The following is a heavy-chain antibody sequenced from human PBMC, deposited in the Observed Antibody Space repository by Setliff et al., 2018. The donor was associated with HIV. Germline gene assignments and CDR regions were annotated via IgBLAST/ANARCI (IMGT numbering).Heavy chain of an antibody. CDR2: MNPNSGNT. V-gene: IGHV1-8*01. Sequence: GASVKVSCKASGYTFTSYDINWVRQATGQGLEWMGWMNPNSGNTGYAQKFQGRVTMTRNTSISTAYMELSSVTAADTAVYYCASMERGSGFSNRNYFDYWGQGTLVTVSS. CDR3: ASMERGSGFSNRNYFDY. CDR1: GYTFTSYD. D-gene: IGHD6-19*01. J-gene: IGHJ4*02.